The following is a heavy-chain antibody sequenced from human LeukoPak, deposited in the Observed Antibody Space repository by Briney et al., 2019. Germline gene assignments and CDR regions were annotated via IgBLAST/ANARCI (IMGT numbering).Heavy chain of an antibody. V-gene: IGHV1-69-2*01. CDR1: GYTFTSYG. CDR3: ATLEHYYGSGSYYNPRPGAFDI. J-gene: IGHJ3*02. CDR2: VDPEDGET. D-gene: IGHD3-10*01. Sequence: ASVKVSCKASGYTFTSYGISWVRQAPGKGLEWMGLVDPEDGETIYAEKFQGRVTITADTSTDTAYMELSSLRSEDTAVYYCATLEHYYGSGSYYNPRPGAFDIWGQGTMVTVSS.